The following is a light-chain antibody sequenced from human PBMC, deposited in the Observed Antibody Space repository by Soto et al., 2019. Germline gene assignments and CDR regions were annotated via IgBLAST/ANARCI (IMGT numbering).Light chain of an antibody. CDR3: TSYTTSSPYLV. CDR2: DVT. J-gene: IGLJ3*02. Sequence: QSALTQPASVSGSPGQSITISCTGTSSDVGGYNYVSWYQHHPGKAPKLMIYDVTNRPSGVSNRFSGSKSGNTASLTISGLPAEDEADYYCTSYTTSSPYLVFGGGTQLTVL. V-gene: IGLV2-14*03. CDR1: SSDVGGYNY.